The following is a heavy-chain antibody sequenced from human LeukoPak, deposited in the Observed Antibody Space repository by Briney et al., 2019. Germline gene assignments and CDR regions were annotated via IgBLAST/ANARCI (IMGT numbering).Heavy chain of an antibody. D-gene: IGHD3-22*01. CDR2: INPNSGGT. V-gene: IGHV1-2*02. CDR1: GYTFTGYY. Sequence: GASVKVSCKASGYTFTGYYMHWVRQAPGQGLEWMGWINPNSGGTNYAQKFQGRVTMTRDTSISTAYMELSRLRSDDTAVYYCARGYYYDSSGYYKEIDYWGQGTLVTVSS. CDR3: ARGYYYDSSGYYKEIDY. J-gene: IGHJ4*02.